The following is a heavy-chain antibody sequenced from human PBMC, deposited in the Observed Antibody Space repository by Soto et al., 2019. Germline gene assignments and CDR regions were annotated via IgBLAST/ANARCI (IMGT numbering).Heavy chain of an antibody. CDR1: GYTFTSYG. D-gene: IGHD3-22*01. CDR2: ISAYNGNT. V-gene: IGHV1-18*04. Sequence: GASVKVSCKASGYTFTSYGISWVRQAPGQGLEWMGWISAYNGNTNYAQKLQGRVTMTTDTSTSTAYMELRSLRSDDTAVYYCARDHYDSSGYYYDAFDIWGQGTMVTVSS. CDR3: ARDHYDSSGYYYDAFDI. J-gene: IGHJ3*02.